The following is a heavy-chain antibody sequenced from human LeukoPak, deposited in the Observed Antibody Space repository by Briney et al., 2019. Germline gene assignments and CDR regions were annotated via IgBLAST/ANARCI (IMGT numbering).Heavy chain of an antibody. CDR3: AKGGKLFPDI. Sequence: GGSLRLSCAASGFTFDDYAMHWVRQAPGKGLEWVSAISGSGGSTYYADSVKGRFTISRDNSKNTLYLQMNSLRAEDTAVYYCAKGGKLFPDIWGQGTMVTVSS. D-gene: IGHD2-21*01. V-gene: IGHV3-23*01. CDR2: ISGSGGST. J-gene: IGHJ3*02. CDR1: GFTFDDYA.